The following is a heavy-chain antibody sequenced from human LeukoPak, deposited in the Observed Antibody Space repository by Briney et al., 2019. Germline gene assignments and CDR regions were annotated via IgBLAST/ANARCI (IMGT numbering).Heavy chain of an antibody. CDR3: ARDLGSSATSTNWFDP. J-gene: IGHJ5*02. CDR2: ISAYNGNT. Sequence: ATVKVSCKASGYTFTSYGISWVRQAPGQGLEWMGWISAYNGNTNYAQKLQGRVTMTTDTSTSTAYMELRSLRSDDTAVYYCARDLGSSATSTNWFDPWGQGTLVTVSS. CDR1: GYTFTSYG. D-gene: IGHD6-6*01. V-gene: IGHV1-18*01.